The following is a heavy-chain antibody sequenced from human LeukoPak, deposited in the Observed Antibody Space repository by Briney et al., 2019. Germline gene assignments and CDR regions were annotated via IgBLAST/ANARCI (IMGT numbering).Heavy chain of an antibody. CDR3: ARNGGDY. Sequence: PSETLSLTCTVSGGSISSSSYYWGWIRQPPGKGLEWIGSIFYSGSTYYNPSLKSRVTISVDTSNNQFSLKLSSVTAADTAVYYCARNGGDYWGQGTLVTVSS. V-gene: IGHV4-39*07. J-gene: IGHJ4*02. D-gene: IGHD2-8*01. CDR2: IFYSGST. CDR1: GGSISSSSYY.